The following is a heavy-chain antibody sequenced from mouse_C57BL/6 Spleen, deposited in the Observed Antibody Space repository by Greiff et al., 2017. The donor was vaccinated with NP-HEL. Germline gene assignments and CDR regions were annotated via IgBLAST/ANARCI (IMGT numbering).Heavy chain of an antibody. V-gene: IGHV1-64*01. CDR2: IHPNSGST. Sequence: VQLKQPGAELVKPGASVKLSCKASGYTFTSYWMHWVKQRPGQGLEWIGMIHPNSGSTNYNEKFKSKATLTVDKSSSTAYMQLSSLTSEDSAVYYCAMIYDGDYYAMDYWGQGTSVTVSS. CDR3: AMIYDGDYYAMDY. D-gene: IGHD2-3*01. CDR1: GYTFTSYW. J-gene: IGHJ4*01.